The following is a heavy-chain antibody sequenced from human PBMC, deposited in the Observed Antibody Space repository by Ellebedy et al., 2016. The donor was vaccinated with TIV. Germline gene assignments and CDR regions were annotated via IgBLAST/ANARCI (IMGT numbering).Heavy chain of an antibody. Sequence: PGGSLRLSCEASGFTFTDHAMHWVRQAPAKGLEWVAVFSYDGRDQYYADSVKGRFTISRDNSKNTLYLQMNSLRTEDTAVYYCARDYCSAVADNCYFDYWGQGTLVSVSA. CDR2: FSYDGRDQ. J-gene: IGHJ4*02. D-gene: IGHD6-19*01. CDR3: ARDYCSAVADNCYFDY. CDR1: GFTFTDHA. V-gene: IGHV3-30*04.